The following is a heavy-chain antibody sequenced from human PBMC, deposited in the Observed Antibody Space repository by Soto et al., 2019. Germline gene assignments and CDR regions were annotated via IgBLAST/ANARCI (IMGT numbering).Heavy chain of an antibody. Sequence: EASVKVSCKASGYTFTSYDINWVRQATGQGLEWVGWMNPNSGNTGYAQKFQGRVTMTRNTSISTAYMELSSLRSEDTAVYYCAIWGYCSSTSCYVPLYYYYYGMDVWGQGTTVTVSS. CDR3: AIWGYCSSTSCYVPLYYYYYGMDV. J-gene: IGHJ6*02. V-gene: IGHV1-8*01. D-gene: IGHD2-2*01. CDR2: MNPNSGNT. CDR1: GYTFTSYD.